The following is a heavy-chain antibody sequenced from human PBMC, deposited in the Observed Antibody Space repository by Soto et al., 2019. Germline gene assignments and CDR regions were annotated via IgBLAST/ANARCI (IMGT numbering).Heavy chain of an antibody. D-gene: IGHD3-22*01. CDR2: ISGSGGST. CDR3: AKRNYYDSSGYYYVN. CDR1: GFTFSSYA. Sequence: GGSLRLSCAASGFTFSSYAMSWVRQAPGKGLEWVSAISGSGGSTYYADSVKGRFNISRDNSKNTLYLQMNSLRAEDTAVYYCAKRNYYDSSGYYYVNWGQGTLVTVS. J-gene: IGHJ4*02. V-gene: IGHV3-23*01.